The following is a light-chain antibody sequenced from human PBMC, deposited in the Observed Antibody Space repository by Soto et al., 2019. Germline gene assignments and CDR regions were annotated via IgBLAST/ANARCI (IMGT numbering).Light chain of an antibody. CDR2: GAS. CDR1: QSVSSN. CDR3: QQYNNWPYT. Sequence: EIVMTQSPATLSVSPGERATLSCGASQSVSSNLAWYQQKPGQAPRLLIYGASTRATGIPARFSRSGSGTEFTLTISSLQSEDFAVYYCQQYNNWPYTFGQGTKLEIK. J-gene: IGKJ2*01. V-gene: IGKV3-15*01.